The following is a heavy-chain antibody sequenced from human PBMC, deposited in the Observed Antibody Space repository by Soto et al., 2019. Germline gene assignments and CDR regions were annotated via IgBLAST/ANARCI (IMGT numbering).Heavy chain of an antibody. CDR3: ARASNSSCWYRPNYFDY. Sequence: EVQLVESGGGLVQPGGSLRLSCAASGFTFSSYWMSWVRQAPGKGLEWVANIKQDGSEKYYVDSVKGRFTISRDNAKNSLYLQMNSLRAEDTAVYYCARASNSSCWYRPNYFDYWGQGTLVTVSS. D-gene: IGHD6-19*01. V-gene: IGHV3-7*01. CDR1: GFTFSSYW. J-gene: IGHJ4*02. CDR2: IKQDGSEK.